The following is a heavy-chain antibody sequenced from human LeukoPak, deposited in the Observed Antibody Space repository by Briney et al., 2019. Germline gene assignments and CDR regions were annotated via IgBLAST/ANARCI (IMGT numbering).Heavy chain of an antibody. D-gene: IGHD6-13*01. Sequence: PGGSLRLSCAASGFTFSDYYMSWIRQAPGKGLEWVSSISSSSSYIYYADSVKGRFTISRDNAKNSLYLQMNSLRAEDTAVYYCARGSAAAGPFDYWGQGTLVTVSS. V-gene: IGHV3-11*06. CDR1: GFTFSDYY. CDR3: ARGSAAAGPFDY. CDR2: ISSSSSYI. J-gene: IGHJ4*02.